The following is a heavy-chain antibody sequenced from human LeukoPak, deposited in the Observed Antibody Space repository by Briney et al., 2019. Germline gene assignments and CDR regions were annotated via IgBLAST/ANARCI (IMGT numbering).Heavy chain of an antibody. CDR1: GFTFSSYS. D-gene: IGHD4-23*01. CDR3: ARDPTVGGIYFDY. J-gene: IGHJ4*02. Sequence: GGPLRLSCVASGFTFSSYSMNWVRQAPGKGLEWVSSISSSSSYIYYADSVKGRFTISRDNAKNSLYLQMNSLRAEDTAVYYCARDPTVGGIYFDYWGQGTLVTVPS. CDR2: ISSSSSYI. V-gene: IGHV3-21*01.